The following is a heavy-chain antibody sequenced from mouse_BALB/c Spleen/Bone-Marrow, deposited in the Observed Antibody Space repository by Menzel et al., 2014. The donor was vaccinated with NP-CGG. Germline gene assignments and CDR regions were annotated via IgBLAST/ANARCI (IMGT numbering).Heavy chain of an antibody. CDR2: IYPGDGDT. D-gene: IGHD2-1*01. Sequence: QVQLKESGPELVKPGASVKISCKASGYAFSSSWMNWVKQRPGQGLEWIGRIYPGDGDTNYNGEFKGKATLTADKSSSTAYMQLSSLTSVDSAVYFCARHAYGNSYWYFDVWGAGTTVTVSS. V-gene: IGHV1-82*01. J-gene: IGHJ1*01. CDR1: GYAFSSSW. CDR3: ARHAYGNSYWYFDV.